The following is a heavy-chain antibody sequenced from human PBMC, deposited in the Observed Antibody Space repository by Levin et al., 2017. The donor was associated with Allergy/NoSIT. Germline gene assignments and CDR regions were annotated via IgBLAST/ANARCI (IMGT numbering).Heavy chain of an antibody. J-gene: IGHJ3*02. CDR3: ARGGMTAISVDPFDI. D-gene: IGHD2-21*02. V-gene: IGHV3-21*01. CDR1: GFTFSSYD. CDR2: ISTRSNYI. Sequence: GGSLRLSCVASGFTFSSYDMNWVRQAPGKGLEWVSSISTRSNYIYYADSMKGRFTVSRDNAKNSLYLQMNSLRVEDTAVYYCARGGMTAISVDPFDIWGQGTMVTVSA.